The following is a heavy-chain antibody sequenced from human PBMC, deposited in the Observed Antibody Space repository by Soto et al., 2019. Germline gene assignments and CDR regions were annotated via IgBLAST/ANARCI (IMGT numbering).Heavy chain of an antibody. J-gene: IGHJ4*02. CDR1: GFTFSSYS. V-gene: IGHV3-21*01. D-gene: IGHD6-6*01. CDR2: ISSSSSYI. CDR3: ARDFQQLVPYFDY. Sequence: GGSLRLSCAASGFTFSSYSMNWVRQAPGKGLEWVSSISSSSSYIYYADSVKGRFTISRDNAKNSLYLQMNSLRAEDTAVYYCARDFQQLVPYFDYWGQGTLVTVSS.